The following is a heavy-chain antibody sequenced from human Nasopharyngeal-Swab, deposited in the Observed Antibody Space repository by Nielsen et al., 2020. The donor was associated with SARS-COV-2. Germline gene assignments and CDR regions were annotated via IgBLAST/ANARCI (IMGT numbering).Heavy chain of an antibody. CDR1: GFTFSNAW. D-gene: IGHD3-3*01. Sequence: GESLKISCAASGFTFSNAWMSWVRQAPGKGLEWVGRIKSKTDGGTTDYAAPVKGRFTISRDDSKNTLYLQMNSLKTEGTAVYYCTTPLWDFWSGYPDYWGQGTLVTVSS. CDR3: TTPLWDFWSGYPDY. J-gene: IGHJ4*02. CDR2: IKSKTDGGTT. V-gene: IGHV3-15*01.